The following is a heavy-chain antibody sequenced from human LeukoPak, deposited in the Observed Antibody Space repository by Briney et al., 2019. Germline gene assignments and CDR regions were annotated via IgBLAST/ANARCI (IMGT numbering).Heavy chain of an antibody. J-gene: IGHJ2*01. CDR3: ARVRPGWYCDL. CDR1: GFTFSSYS. Sequence: GGSLRLSCAASGFTFSSYSMNWVRQAPGKGLEWVSYISSTISTIYYADSVKGRFTISRDNAKNSLYLQMNGLRDDDTAVYYCARVRPGWYCDLWGRGTLVTVSS. V-gene: IGHV3-48*02. D-gene: IGHD3-10*01. CDR2: ISSTISTI.